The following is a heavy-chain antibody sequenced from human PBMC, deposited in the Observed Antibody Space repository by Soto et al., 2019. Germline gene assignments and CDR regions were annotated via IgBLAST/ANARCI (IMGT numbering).Heavy chain of an antibody. CDR1: GFTFSSYA. CDR3: AKDTRRITMIVVVITRLGY. CDR2: ISGSGGST. D-gene: IGHD3-22*01. J-gene: IGHJ4*02. V-gene: IGHV3-23*01. Sequence: PGGSLRLSCAASGFTFSSYAMSWVRQAPGKGLEWVSAISGSGGSTYYADSVKGRFTISRDNSKNTLYLQMNSLRAEDTAVYYCAKDTRRITMIVVVITRLGYWGQGTLVTVSS.